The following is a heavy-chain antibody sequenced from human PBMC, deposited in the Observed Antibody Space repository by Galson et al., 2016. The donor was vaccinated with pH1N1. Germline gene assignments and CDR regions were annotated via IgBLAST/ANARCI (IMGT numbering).Heavy chain of an antibody. CDR2: INQDGSVK. J-gene: IGHJ4*02. V-gene: IGHV3-7*01. CDR1: GFSLSTFW. CDR3: AKAFAQADSY. Sequence: SLRLSCAASGFSLSTFWMTWVRQAPGKGLEWVANINQDGSVKYYLDSVKGRFTISRDNAKNSLYLQMDSLRAEDTAVYYCAKAFAQADSYWGQGTLVTVSS. D-gene: IGHD2-15*01.